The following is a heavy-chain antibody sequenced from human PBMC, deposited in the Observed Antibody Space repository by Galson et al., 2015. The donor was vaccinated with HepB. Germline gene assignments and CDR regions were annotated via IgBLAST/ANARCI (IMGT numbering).Heavy chain of an antibody. CDR3: ARVFLNDIVVVPAANYYYYMDV. CDR2: IIPILGIA. Sequence: SVKVSCKASGGTFSSYAISWVRQAPGQGLEWMGGIIPILGIANYAQKFQGRVTITADKSTSTAYMELSSLRSEDTAVYYCARVFLNDIVVVPAANYYYYMDVWGKGTTVTVSS. CDR1: GGTFSSYA. J-gene: IGHJ6*03. V-gene: IGHV1-69*10. D-gene: IGHD2-2*01.